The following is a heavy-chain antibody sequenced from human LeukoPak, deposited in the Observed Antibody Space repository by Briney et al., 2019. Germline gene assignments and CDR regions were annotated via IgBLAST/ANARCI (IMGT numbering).Heavy chain of an antibody. CDR3: ARLITMIVVVPSSYWYFDL. CDR1: GFTFSSYW. J-gene: IGHJ2*01. V-gene: IGHV3-7*01. CDR2: IKQDGSEK. D-gene: IGHD3-22*01. Sequence: GGSLRLSCAASGFTFSSYWMSWVRQAPGKGLEWVANIKQDGSEKYYVDSVKGRFTISRDNAKNSLYLQMNSLRAEDTAVYYCARLITMIVVVPSSYWYFDLWGRGTLVTVSS.